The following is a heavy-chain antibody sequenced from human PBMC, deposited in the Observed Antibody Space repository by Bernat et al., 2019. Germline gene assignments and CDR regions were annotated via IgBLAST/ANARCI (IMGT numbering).Heavy chain of an antibody. CDR2: IFSNDEK. V-gene: IGHV2-26*01. CDR3: ARTTQGRYYYGSGIPRWFDP. J-gene: IGHJ5*02. Sequence: QVTLKESGPVLVKPTETLTLTCTVSGFSLSNARMGVSWIRQPPGKALEWLAHIFSNDEKSYSTSLKSRLTISKDTSKSQVVLTMTNMDPVDTATYYCARTTQGRYYYGSGIPRWFDPWGQGTLVTVSS. D-gene: IGHD3-10*01. CDR1: GFSLSNARMG.